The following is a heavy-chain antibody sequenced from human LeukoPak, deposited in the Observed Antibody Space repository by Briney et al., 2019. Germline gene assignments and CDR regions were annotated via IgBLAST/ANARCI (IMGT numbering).Heavy chain of an antibody. CDR1: GGSISSGSYY. CDR2: VYYTGAS. J-gene: IGHJ4*02. V-gene: IGHV4-39*07. CDR3: ARGAPPQN. Sequence: PSETLSLTCTVSGGSISSGSYYWSWIRQPPGKGLEWIGSVYYTGASYYNPSLKSRVTISIDTSKKHFSLKLTSVTAADTAVYYCARGAPPQNWGQGTLVTVSS.